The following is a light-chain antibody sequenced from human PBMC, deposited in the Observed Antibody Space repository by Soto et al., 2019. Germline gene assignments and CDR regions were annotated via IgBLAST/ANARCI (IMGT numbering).Light chain of an antibody. CDR2: GGS. CDR3: QQYNYWPPYT. Sequence: EVVMTQSPATLSASPGERVTLSCRASQNLGSSLAWYQQRPGQAPRLLLYGGSIRATGIPARFSGSGSGTEFTVTISSLQSEDFAVYYCQQYNYWPPYTFGQGTKLEFK. V-gene: IGKV3-15*01. J-gene: IGKJ2*01. CDR1: QNLGSS.